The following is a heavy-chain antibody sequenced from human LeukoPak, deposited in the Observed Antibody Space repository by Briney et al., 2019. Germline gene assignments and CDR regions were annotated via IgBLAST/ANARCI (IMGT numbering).Heavy chain of an antibody. Sequence: PGGSLRLSCAASGFTFSSYAMHWVRQAPGKGLEYVSAISSNGGSTYYVNSVKGRFTISRDNSKNTLYLQMGSLRAEDMAVYYCARGQYGDYLVYYFDYWGQGTLVTVSS. J-gene: IGHJ4*02. CDR3: ARGQYGDYLVYYFDY. CDR1: GFTFSSYA. V-gene: IGHV3-64*01. D-gene: IGHD4-17*01. CDR2: ISSNGGST.